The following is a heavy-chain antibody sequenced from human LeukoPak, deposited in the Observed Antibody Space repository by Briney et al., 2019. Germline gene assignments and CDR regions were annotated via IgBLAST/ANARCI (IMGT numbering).Heavy chain of an antibody. J-gene: IGHJ5*02. CDR3: ARLAYYDSSGYYYYNWFDP. V-gene: IGHV3-53*01. D-gene: IGHD3-22*01. Sequence: PGGSLRLSCAASGFTVSSNYMSWVRQAPGKGLEWVSVIYSGGSTYYADSVKGRFTISRDNSKNTLYLQMNSLRAEDTAVYYCARLAYYDSSGYYYYNWFDPWGQGTLVTVSS. CDR2: IYSGGST. CDR1: GFTVSSNY.